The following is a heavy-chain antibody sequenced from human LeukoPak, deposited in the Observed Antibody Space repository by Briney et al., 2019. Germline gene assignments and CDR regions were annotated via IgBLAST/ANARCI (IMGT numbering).Heavy chain of an antibody. Sequence: GGSLRLSCAASGFTFSSYGMHWVRQAPGKGLEWVAFIRYDGSNKYYADSVKGRFTISRDNSKNTLYLQMNSLRAEDTAVYYCAKDLRRLWFGEMDYWGQGTLVTVSS. CDR1: GFTFSSYG. J-gene: IGHJ4*02. CDR3: AKDLRRLWFGEMDY. D-gene: IGHD3-10*01. CDR2: IRYDGSNK. V-gene: IGHV3-30*02.